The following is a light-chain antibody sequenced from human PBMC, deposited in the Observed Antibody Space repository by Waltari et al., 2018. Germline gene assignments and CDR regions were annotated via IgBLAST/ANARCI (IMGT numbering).Light chain of an antibody. Sequence: QSALTQPASVSGSPGQSIAISCIGTSSEVGANNFLSWYQQHPGRAPKLMIHEVTKRPSGVSPRFSGSKSGNTASLTISGLQAEDEADYYCCSYTSIGPVLIGGGTKVTVL. V-gene: IGLV2-23*02. J-gene: IGLJ2*01. CDR1: SSEVGANNF. CDR2: EVT. CDR3: CSYTSIGPVL.